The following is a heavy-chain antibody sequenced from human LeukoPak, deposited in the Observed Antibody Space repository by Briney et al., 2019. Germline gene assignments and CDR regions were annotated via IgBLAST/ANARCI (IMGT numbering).Heavy chain of an antibody. D-gene: IGHD2-2*01. CDR2: IYSGGST. V-gene: IGHV3-53*01. J-gene: IGHJ6*03. CDR1: GFTVSSNY. Sequence: GGSLRLSCAASGFTVSSNYMSWVRQAPGKGLEWVSVIYSGGSTYYADSVKGRFTISRDNSKNTLYLQMNSLRAEDTAVYYCARGYCSSTSCSYYYYMDVWGKGTTVTISS. CDR3: ARGYCSSTSCSYYYYMDV.